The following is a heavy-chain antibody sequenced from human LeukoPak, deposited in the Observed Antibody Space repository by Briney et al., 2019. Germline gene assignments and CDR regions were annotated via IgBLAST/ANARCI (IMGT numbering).Heavy chain of an antibody. CDR1: GGSFSGYY. CDR2: INHSGST. V-gene: IGHV4-34*01. J-gene: IGHJ4*02. D-gene: IGHD3-10*01. CDR3: ARGKSRVRGVIRGNLYYFDY. Sequence: SETLSLTCAVYGGSFSGYYWSWIRQPPGKGLEWIGEINHSGSTNYNPSLKSRVTISVDTSKNQFSLKLSSVTAADTAVYYCARGKSRVRGVIRGNLYYFDYWGQGTLVTVSS.